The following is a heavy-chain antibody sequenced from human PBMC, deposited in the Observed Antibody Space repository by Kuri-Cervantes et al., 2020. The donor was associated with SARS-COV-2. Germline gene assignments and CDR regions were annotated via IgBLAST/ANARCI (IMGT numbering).Heavy chain of an antibody. CDR1: GFTFSSYW. D-gene: IGHD2-15*01. J-gene: IGHJ4*02. CDR3: AKDQHGIVVVVAAIEY. V-gene: IGHV3-74*01. CDR2: INSDGSST. Sequence: GESLKISCAASGFTFSSYWMHWVRQAPGKGLVWVSRINSDGSSTSYADSVKGRFTISRDNSKNTLYLQMNSLRTDDTAVYYCAKDQHGIVVVVAAIEYWGQGTLVTVSS.